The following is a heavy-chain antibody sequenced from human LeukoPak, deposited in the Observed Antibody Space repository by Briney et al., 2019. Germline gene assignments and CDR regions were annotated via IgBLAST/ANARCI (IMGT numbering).Heavy chain of an antibody. V-gene: IGHV3-30-3*01. CDR1: GFTFSSYA. D-gene: IGHD3-22*01. CDR2: ISYDGSNK. CDR3: ARDPTYYDSSGYHEYGMDV. J-gene: IGHJ6*02. Sequence: GGSLRLSCAASGFTFSSYAMHWVRQAPGKGLEWAAVISYDGSNKYYADSVKGRFTISRDNSKNTLYLQMNSLRAEDTAVYYCARDPTYYDSSGYHEYGMDVWGQGTTVTVSS.